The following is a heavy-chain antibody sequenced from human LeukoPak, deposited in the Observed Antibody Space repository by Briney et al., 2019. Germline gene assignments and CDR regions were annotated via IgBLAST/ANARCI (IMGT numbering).Heavy chain of an antibody. V-gene: IGHV3-11*01. D-gene: IGHD3-3*01. J-gene: IGHJ4*02. Sequence: GGSLRVSCAASGFTFSDYYMSWIRQAPGEGLEWVSYISSSGSTIYYADSVKGRFTISRDNAKNSLYLQMNSLRAEDTAVYYCARDRGDFWSGYYEDYWGQGTLVTVSS. CDR1: GFTFSDYY. CDR3: ARDRGDFWSGYYEDY. CDR2: ISSSGSTI.